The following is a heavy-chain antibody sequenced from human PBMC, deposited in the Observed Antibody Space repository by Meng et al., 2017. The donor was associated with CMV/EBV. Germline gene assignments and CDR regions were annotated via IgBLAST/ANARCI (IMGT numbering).Heavy chain of an antibody. J-gene: IGHJ5*02. CDR2: INPSGGST. CDR3: ARAGYSSSWYADKYNWFDP. Sequence: ASVKVSCKASGYTFTSYYMHWVRKAPGQGLEWMGIINPSGGSTSYAQKFQGRVTMTRDTSTSTVYMELSSLRSEDTAVYYCARAGYSSSWYADKYNWFDPWGQGTLVTVSS. V-gene: IGHV1-46*01. D-gene: IGHD6-13*01. CDR1: GYTFTSYY.